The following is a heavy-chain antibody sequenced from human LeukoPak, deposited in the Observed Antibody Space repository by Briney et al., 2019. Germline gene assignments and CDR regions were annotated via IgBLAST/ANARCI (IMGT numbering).Heavy chain of an antibody. CDR1: GFTFSSYS. Sequence: GGSLRLSCATSGFTFSSYSMNWVRQAPGKGLEWISYIISSSSVIYYADSVKGRFTISRDNAKNSLYLQMNSLRAEDTAVYYCARARPGYDTPPYYFDFWGQGTLVTVSS. D-gene: IGHD3-16*01. CDR3: ARARPGYDTPPYYFDF. V-gene: IGHV3-48*01. J-gene: IGHJ4*02. CDR2: IISSSSVI.